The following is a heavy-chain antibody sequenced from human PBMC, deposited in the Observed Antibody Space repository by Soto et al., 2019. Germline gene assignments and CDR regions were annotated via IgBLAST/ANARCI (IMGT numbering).Heavy chain of an antibody. J-gene: IGHJ4*02. CDR2: TYYNGHA. CDR1: GGSIDRSNYY. CDR3: ARHVVAVVIKGWGY. D-gene: IGHD3-22*01. V-gene: IGHV4-39*01. Sequence: QLQLQESGPGLVKPSETLSLTCTVSGGSIDRSNYYWDWIRQPPGKGLEWIGTTYYNGHAYYNPSLKRRVTMSVDTSKNQFSLKLSSVTAADTAVYYGARHVVAVVIKGWGYWGQGTLVTVSS.